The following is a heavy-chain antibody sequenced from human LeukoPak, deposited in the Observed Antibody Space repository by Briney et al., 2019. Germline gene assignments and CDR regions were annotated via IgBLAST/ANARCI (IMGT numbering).Heavy chain of an antibody. J-gene: IGHJ3*02. CDR2: INPNSGGT. D-gene: IGHD3-10*01. Sequence: ASVKVSCKASGYTFTGYYMHWVRQAPGQGLEWMGWINPNSGGTNYAQKFQGWVTMTRDTSISTAYMELSRLRSDDTAVCYCARDLGLLWFGEPPVGAFDIWGQGTMVTVSS. CDR1: GYTFTGYY. V-gene: IGHV1-2*04. CDR3: ARDLGLLWFGEPPVGAFDI.